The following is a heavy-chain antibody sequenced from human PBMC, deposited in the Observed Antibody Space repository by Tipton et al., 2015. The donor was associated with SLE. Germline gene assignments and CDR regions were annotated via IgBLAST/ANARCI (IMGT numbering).Heavy chain of an antibody. D-gene: IGHD3-10*01. V-gene: IGHV1-18*01. CDR2: ISAYNGNT. Sequence: QLVQSGAEVKKPGASVKVSCKASGYTFTGYGISWVRQAPGQGLEWMGWISAYNGNTNYAQKLQGRVTMTTDTSTSTAYMELRSLRSDDAAVYYCARARRGGSGSYSLFDYWGQGTLVTVSS. J-gene: IGHJ4*02. CDR3: ARARRGGSGSYSLFDY. CDR1: GYTFTGYG.